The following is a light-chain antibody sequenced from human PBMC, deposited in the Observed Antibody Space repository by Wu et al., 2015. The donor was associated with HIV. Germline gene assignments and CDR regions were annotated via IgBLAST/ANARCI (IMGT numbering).Light chain of an antibody. J-gene: IGKJ1*01. CDR1: QSVNNNY. CDR3: QQYGRSPEWT. V-gene: IGKV3-20*01. CDR2: GAS. Sequence: DIVLTQSPGTLSLSPGERATLSCRTSQSVNNNYLAWYQQRPGQAPRLLIYGASSRATGIPDRFSGSGSGTDFILTISRLEPEDFAVYYCQQYGRSPEWTFGQGTKGGNQT.